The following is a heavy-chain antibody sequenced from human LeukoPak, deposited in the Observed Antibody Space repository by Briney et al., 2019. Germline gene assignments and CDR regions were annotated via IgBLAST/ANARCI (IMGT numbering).Heavy chain of an antibody. CDR3: ARDTGPSGTAFDY. D-gene: IGHD2-2*01. CDR1: GGSISSSSSY. Sequence: SEALSLTCTVSGGSISSSSSYWVWIRQPPGKGLEWIGTVYYSGSTYYNPSLKSRVTLSVDTSKDQFSLKLSSVTAADTAVYYCARDTGPSGTAFDYWGQGTLVTVSS. V-gene: IGHV4-39*07. CDR2: VYYSGST. J-gene: IGHJ4*02.